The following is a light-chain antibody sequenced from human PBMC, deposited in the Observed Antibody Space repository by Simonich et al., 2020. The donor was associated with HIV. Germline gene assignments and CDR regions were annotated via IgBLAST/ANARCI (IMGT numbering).Light chain of an antibody. V-gene: IGLV2-14*01. CDR2: EVT. J-gene: IGLJ2*01. CDR1: SSDVGGYNY. Sequence: QSALTQPASVSGSPGQSITISCTGTSSDVGGYNYVSWYQQHPGKAPKLIIHEVTQRPSGVSNRFSGSKSDKTASLTISGLQAEDEADYYCSSYAGNNTLVFGGGTKLTVL. CDR3: SSYAGNNTLV.